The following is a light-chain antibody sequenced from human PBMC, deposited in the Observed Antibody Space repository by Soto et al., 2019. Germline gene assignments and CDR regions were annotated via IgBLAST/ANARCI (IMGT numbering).Light chain of an antibody. CDR3: CSYAGSSTWV. J-gene: IGLJ1*01. CDR1: SSDVGSYNL. CDR2: EGS. Sequence: SALTQPASVSGSPGQSITISCTGTSSDVGSYNLVSWYQQHPGKAPKLMIYEGSKRPSGVSNRFSGSKSGNTASLTISGLQAEDEADNYCCSYAGSSTWVFGTGTKVTVL. V-gene: IGLV2-23*01.